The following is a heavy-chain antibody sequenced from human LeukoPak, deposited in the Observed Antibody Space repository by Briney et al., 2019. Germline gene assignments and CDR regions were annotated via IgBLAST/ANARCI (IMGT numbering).Heavy chain of an antibody. V-gene: IGHV3-30*02. CDR3: VKDVHPYDRTYYFDY. CDR1: GFTFSSYG. CDR2: IRYDGSNK. D-gene: IGHD3-22*01. J-gene: IGHJ4*02. Sequence: GGSLRLSCAASGFTFSSYGMHWVRQAPGKGLEWVAFIRYDGSNKYYADSAKGGFTISRDNSKNTLYLQMNSPRAEDTAVYYCVKDVHPYDRTYYFDYWGQGTLVTVSS.